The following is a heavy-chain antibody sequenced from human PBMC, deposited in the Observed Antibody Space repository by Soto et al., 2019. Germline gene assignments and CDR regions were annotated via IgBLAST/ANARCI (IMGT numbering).Heavy chain of an antibody. CDR1: GGSFSGYY. Sequence: SETLSLTCAVYGGSFSGYYWSWIRQPPGKGLEWIGEINHSGSTNYNPSLKSRVTISVDTSKNQFSPKLSSVTAADTAVYYCARTAPRYCSSTSCYPYYYYYMDVWGKGTTVTVSS. J-gene: IGHJ6*03. V-gene: IGHV4-34*01. CDR2: INHSGST. CDR3: ARTAPRYCSSTSCYPYYYYYMDV. D-gene: IGHD2-2*01.